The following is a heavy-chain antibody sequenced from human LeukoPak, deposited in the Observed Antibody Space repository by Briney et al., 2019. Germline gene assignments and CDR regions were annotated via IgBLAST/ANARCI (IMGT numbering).Heavy chain of an antibody. Sequence: AASVKVSCKASGFTFTSSAMQWVRQARGQRLEWIGWIVVGSGNTNYAQKFQERVTITRDMSTSTAYMELSSLRSEDTAVYYCAAVPDYGFWSGYGDYWGQGTLVTVSS. CDR3: AAVPDYGFWSGYGDY. CDR1: GFTFTSSA. V-gene: IGHV1-58*02. CDR2: IVVGSGNT. D-gene: IGHD3-3*01. J-gene: IGHJ4*02.